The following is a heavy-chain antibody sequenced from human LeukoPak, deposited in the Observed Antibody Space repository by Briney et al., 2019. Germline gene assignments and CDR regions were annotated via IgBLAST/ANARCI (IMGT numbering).Heavy chain of an antibody. V-gene: IGHV1-2*02. Sequence: ASVKVSCKASGYIFTGYYMHWVRQAPGQGLAWMGWINPNSGGTNYAQKFQGRVTMTRDTSIRTAYMELSRLRSDDTAVYYCAAPLGATEAFDYWGQGTLVTVSS. D-gene: IGHD1-26*01. J-gene: IGHJ4*02. CDR1: GYIFTGYY. CDR2: INPNSGGT. CDR3: AAPLGATEAFDY.